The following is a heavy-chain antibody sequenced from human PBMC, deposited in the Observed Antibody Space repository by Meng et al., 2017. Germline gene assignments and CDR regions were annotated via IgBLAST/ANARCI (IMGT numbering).Heavy chain of an antibody. CDR2: IYSGGST. Sequence: EVQLVGAGGGLVKPGGSLRLSCAASGFTFSSYSMNWVRQAPGKGLEWVSVIYSGGSTYYADSVKGRFTISRDNSKNTLYLQMNSLRAEDTAVYYCARDLGYWGQGTLVTVSS. J-gene: IGHJ4*02. V-gene: IGHV3-66*01. CDR1: GFTFSSYS. CDR3: ARDLGY. D-gene: IGHD3-16*01.